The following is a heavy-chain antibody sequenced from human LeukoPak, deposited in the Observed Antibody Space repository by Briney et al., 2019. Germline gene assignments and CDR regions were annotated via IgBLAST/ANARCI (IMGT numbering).Heavy chain of an antibody. CDR2: IIPIFGTA. Sequence: SVKVSCKASGGTFSSYAISWVRQAPGQGLEWMGGIIPIFGTANYAQKFQGRVTITADESTSTAYMELSSLRSEDTAVYYCARVPGLWFGEPIDYYMDVWGKGTTVTISS. CDR1: GGTFSSYA. J-gene: IGHJ6*03. CDR3: ARVPGLWFGEPIDYYMDV. D-gene: IGHD3-10*01. V-gene: IGHV1-69*13.